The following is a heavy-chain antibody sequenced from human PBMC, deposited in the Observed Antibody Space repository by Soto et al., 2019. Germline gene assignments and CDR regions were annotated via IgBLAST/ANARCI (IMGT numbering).Heavy chain of an antibody. CDR3: ARDRRYSSSWYIWFDP. CDR1: GGTFSSYA. D-gene: IGHD6-13*01. Sequence: ASVKVSCKASGGTFSSYAISWVRQAPGQGLEWMGGIIPIIGTTNYAQKFQGRVTITADASTSTAYMELRSLRSDDTAVYYCARDRRYSSSWYIWFDPWGQGTLVTVSS. J-gene: IGHJ5*02. V-gene: IGHV1-69*13. CDR2: IIPIIGTT.